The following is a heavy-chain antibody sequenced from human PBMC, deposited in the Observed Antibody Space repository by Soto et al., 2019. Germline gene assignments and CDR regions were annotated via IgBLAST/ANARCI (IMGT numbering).Heavy chain of an antibody. CDR3: ARVLRYFDWSNDAFDI. J-gene: IGHJ3*02. V-gene: IGHV1-8*01. D-gene: IGHD3-9*01. CDR1: GYTFTSYD. CDR2: MNPNSGNT. Sequence: ASVQVSCKASGYTFTSYDINWVREATGQGLEWMGWMNPNSGNTGYAQKFQGRVTMTRNTSISTAYMELSSLRSEDTAVYYCARVLRYFDWSNDAFDIWGQGTMVTVSS.